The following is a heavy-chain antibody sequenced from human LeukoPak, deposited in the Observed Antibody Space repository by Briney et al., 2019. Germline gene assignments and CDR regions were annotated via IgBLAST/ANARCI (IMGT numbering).Heavy chain of an antibody. CDR2: IYYSGST. CDR3: ARDYRYSTLYYYMDV. Sequence: SETLSLTCTVSGGSISSSSYYWGWIRQPPGKGLEWIGSIYYSGSTYYNPSLKSRVTISVDTSKNQFSLKLSSVTAADTAVYYCARDYRYSTLYYYMDVWGKGTTVTVSS. D-gene: IGHD6-13*01. CDR1: GGSISSSSYY. J-gene: IGHJ6*03. V-gene: IGHV4-39*07.